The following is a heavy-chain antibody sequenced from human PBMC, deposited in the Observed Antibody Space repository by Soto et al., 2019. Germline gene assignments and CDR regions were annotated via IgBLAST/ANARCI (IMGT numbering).Heavy chain of an antibody. D-gene: IGHD2-8*02. CDR1: GGTFSRYT. Sequence: QVQLVQSGAEVKKPGSSVKISCKASGGTFSRYTFTWVRQAPGQGLEWMGRIIPIVDIPNYAQKFQGRVTIPADKSTSTAYMELSRLTSDDTAVYYCASHFTGVLVLGTSPPGGDNFGWDVGGQGTTVSVS. CDR3: ASHFTGVLVLGTSPPGGDNFGWDV. V-gene: IGHV1-69*02. CDR2: IIPIVDIP. J-gene: IGHJ6*02.